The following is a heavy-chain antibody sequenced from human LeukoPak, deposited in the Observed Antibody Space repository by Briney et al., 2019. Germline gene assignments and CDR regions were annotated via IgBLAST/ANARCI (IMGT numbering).Heavy chain of an antibody. D-gene: IGHD1-26*01. J-gene: IGHJ4*02. V-gene: IGHV3-23*01. CDR3: ARDRGSYRPIDY. Sequence: GGSLRLSCAASGFTLRYGMSWVRQAPGRGLEWVSAVSGSGGSTDYADSVKGRFTISRDTSKDTMYLQLNSLRPEDTAIYYCARDRGSYRPIDYWGQGTLVTVSS. CDR2: VSGSGGST. CDR1: GFTLRYG.